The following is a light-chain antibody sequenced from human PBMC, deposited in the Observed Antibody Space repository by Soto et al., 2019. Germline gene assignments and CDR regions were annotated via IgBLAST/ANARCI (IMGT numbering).Light chain of an antibody. V-gene: IGLV3-21*02. CDR2: DDG. J-gene: IGLJ2*01. Sequence: SYELTQPPSVSVAPGQTASITCGGNNIGSKSVHWYQQKPGQAPVLVVYDDGDRPSGIPERISGSNSENTATLTISRVEDGDEADYYCQLWDSSSDHVVFGGGTKVTVL. CDR3: QLWDSSSDHVV. CDR1: NIGSKS.